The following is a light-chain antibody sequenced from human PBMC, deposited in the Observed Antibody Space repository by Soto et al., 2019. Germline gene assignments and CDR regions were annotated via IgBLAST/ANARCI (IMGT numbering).Light chain of an antibody. J-gene: IGLJ2*01. CDR3: GSYTSSSTLGV. V-gene: IGLV2-14*01. Sequence: QSVLTQPASVSGSPGQSITISCTGTSSGVGGYNYVSWYQQHPGKAPKLMIYDVSNRPSGVSNRFSGSKSGNTASLTISGLQAEDEADYYCGSYTSSSTLGVFGGGTKVTVL. CDR1: SSGVGGYNY. CDR2: DVS.